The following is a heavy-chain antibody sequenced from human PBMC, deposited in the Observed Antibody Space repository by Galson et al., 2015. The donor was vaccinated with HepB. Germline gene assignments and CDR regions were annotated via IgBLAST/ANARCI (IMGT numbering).Heavy chain of an antibody. V-gene: IGHV5-10-1*01. J-gene: IGHJ6*02. CDR3: ARGPRYCSSISCQIDYSYYSGLDV. CDR2: IFPSDSYT. Sequence: QSGAEVKKPGESLRISCRASGYIFTNYWITWVRQMPGKGLEWMGRIFPSDSYTTYSPSFQGHVTISAEKSINTAYLQWSSLKASDTAMYYCARGPRYCSSISCQIDYSYYSGLDVWGQGTTVTVSS. D-gene: IGHD2-2*01. CDR1: GYIFTNYW.